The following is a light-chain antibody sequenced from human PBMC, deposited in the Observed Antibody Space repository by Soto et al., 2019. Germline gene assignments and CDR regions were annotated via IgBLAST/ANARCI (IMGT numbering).Light chain of an antibody. CDR2: DAS. Sequence: EIVLTQSPAILSLSPGDRATLSCRASQSVGEFLVWYQQKPGQAPSLLIYDASNRATGIPARFSGSGSGTEFTLTISSLESEDFAFYYCQHRKNWPWTLGLRTRVEIK. CDR3: QHRKNWPWT. V-gene: IGKV3-11*01. J-gene: IGKJ1*01. CDR1: QSVGEF.